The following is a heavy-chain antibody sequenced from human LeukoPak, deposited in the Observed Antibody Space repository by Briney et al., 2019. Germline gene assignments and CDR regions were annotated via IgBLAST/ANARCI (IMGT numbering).Heavy chain of an antibody. CDR3: ARDLVVKKAFYFDY. J-gene: IGHJ4*02. CDR2: IIPIFGTA. Sequence: VASVKVSCKASGGTFSSYAISWVRQAPGQGLEWMGGIIPIFGTANYAQKFQGRVTITADESTSTAYMELSSLRSEDTAVYYCARDLVVKKAFYFDYWGQGTLVTISS. D-gene: IGHD2-21*01. V-gene: IGHV1-69*13. CDR1: GGTFSSYA.